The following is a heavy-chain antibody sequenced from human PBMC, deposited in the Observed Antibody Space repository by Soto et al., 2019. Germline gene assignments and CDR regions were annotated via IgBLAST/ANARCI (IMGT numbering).Heavy chain of an antibody. D-gene: IGHD4-17*01. J-gene: IGHJ4*02. CDR1: GFTFSSYN. V-gene: IGHV3-48*01. Sequence: EVQLVESGGGLVQPGGSLRLSCAASGFTFSSYNMNWVRQTPGKGLEWVSHISSSSSTIYYADSVKGRFTISRDNAKNSLYLQMNSLRVEDTAVYYCARCDYGDHGEMTLGYYFDSSGQGTLVTVSS. CDR3: ARCDYGDHGEMTLGYYFDS. CDR2: ISSSSSTI.